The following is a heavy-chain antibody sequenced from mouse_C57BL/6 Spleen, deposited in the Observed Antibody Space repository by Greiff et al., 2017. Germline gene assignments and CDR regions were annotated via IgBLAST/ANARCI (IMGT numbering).Heavy chain of an antibody. CDR1: GFTFSNYW. CDR3: TDGLTTVVSHAMDY. J-gene: IGHJ4*01. V-gene: IGHV6-3*01. CDR2: IRLKSDNYAT. Sequence: DVKLQESGGGLVQPGGSMKLSCVASGFTFSNYWMNWVRQSPEKGLEWVAQIRLKSDNYATHYAESVKGLFTISRDDSKSSVYLQMNNLRAEDTGIYYCTDGLTTVVSHAMDYWGQGTSVTVSS. D-gene: IGHD1-1*01.